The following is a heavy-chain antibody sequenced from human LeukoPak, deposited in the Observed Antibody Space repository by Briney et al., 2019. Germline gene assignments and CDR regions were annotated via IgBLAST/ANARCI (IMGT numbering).Heavy chain of an antibody. CDR2: ISYDGSNK. D-gene: IGHD6-13*01. CDR1: GFTFSSYA. Sequence: PGGPLRLSCAASGFTFSSYAMHWVRQAPGKGLEWVAVISYDGSNKYYADSVKGRFTISRDNSKNTLYLQMNSLRAEDTAVYYCAREGQQLVPGHFDYWGQGTLVTVSS. CDR3: AREGQQLVPGHFDY. V-gene: IGHV3-30-3*01. J-gene: IGHJ4*02.